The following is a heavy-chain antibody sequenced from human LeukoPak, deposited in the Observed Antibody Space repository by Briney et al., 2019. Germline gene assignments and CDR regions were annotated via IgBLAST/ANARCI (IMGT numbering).Heavy chain of an antibody. J-gene: IGHJ3*02. D-gene: IGHD3-22*01. CDR2: IYYSGST. CDR1: GGSISSYY. Sequence: PSETLSLTCTVSGGSISSYYWSWIRQPPGKGLEWIGYIYYSGSTYYNPSLKSRVTISVDTSKNQFSLKLSSVTAADTAVYYCARVYYYDSSGYYWPDAFDIWGQGTMVTVSS. V-gene: IGHV4-59*12. CDR3: ARVYYYDSSGYYWPDAFDI.